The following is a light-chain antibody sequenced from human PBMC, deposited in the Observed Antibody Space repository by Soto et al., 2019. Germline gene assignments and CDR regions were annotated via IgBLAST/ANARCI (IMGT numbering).Light chain of an antibody. CDR1: SSNIGGNS. Sequence: HSALTQPASASGTPGQGVAISCSGGSSNIGGNSVYWYQQRPGAAPKLLIYRDNQRPSGVPERFSGSKSATSASLAISGLRYEDEADDYCAGWDDSLSGPVFGGGTKLTVL. CDR3: AGWDDSLSGPV. CDR2: RDN. V-gene: IGLV1-47*01. J-gene: IGLJ3*02.